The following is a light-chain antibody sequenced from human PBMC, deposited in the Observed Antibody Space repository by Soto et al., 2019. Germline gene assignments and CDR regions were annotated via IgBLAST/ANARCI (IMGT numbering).Light chain of an antibody. Sequence: DIQMTQSPSTLSASVGDRVTITCRASQSISDSLAWYQQKPGKAPDLLISDVSSLERGVPSRFSGSRSGPDFTITISSLQPEDFETYYCHKSYSSPPTFGQGTKV. CDR3: HKSYSSPPT. CDR1: QSISDS. J-gene: IGKJ1*01. CDR2: DVS. V-gene: IGKV1-39*01.